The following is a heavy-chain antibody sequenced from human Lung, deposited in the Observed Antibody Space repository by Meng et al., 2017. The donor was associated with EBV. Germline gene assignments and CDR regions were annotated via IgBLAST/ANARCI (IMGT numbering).Heavy chain of an antibody. V-gene: IGHV4-31*03. CDR3: ASLYGDSSVWYLDL. CDR1: GGSISSGNHY. D-gene: IGHD4-17*01. J-gene: IGHJ2*01. Sequence: QVQLKESGPGLVKPSHTLSLTCTVSGGSISSGNHYWSWIRQHPGKGLEYIGYIYYSGSTYYNPSLKSRVIISVDTSKNQFSLRLNSVTAADTAVYYCASLYGDSSVWYLDLWGRGTLVTVSS. CDR2: IYYSGST.